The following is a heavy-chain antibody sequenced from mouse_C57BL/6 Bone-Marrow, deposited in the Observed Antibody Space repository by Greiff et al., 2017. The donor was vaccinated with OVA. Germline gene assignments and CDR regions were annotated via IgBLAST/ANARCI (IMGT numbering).Heavy chain of an antibody. CDR2: IHPNSGST. D-gene: IGHD2-4*01. V-gene: IGHV1-64*01. CDR1: GYTFTSYW. CDR3: AREGVGYYDYDESPY. J-gene: IGHJ3*01. Sequence: QVQLQQPGAELVKPGASVKLSCKASGYTFTSYWMHWVKQRPGQGLEWIGMIHPNSGSTNYNEKFKSKATLTVDKSSSTAYMQLSSLTSEDSAVYYGAREGVGYYDYDESPYWGQGTLVTVSA.